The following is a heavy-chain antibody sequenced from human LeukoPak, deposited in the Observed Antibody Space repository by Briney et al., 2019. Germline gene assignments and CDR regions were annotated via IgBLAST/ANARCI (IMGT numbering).Heavy chain of an antibody. CDR3: ERFTVHGTSPYFDY. V-gene: IGHV3-53*01. J-gene: IGHJ4*02. CDR2: IYSGGST. CDR1: GFTVSSNY. Sequence: GGSLRLSCAASGFTVSSNYMSWVRQAPGKGLEWVSVIYSGGSTYYADSVKGRFTSSRDNSKNTLYLQMNSLIAEDTAVYYCERFTVHGTSPYFDYWGQGTLVTVSS. D-gene: IGHD4-17*01.